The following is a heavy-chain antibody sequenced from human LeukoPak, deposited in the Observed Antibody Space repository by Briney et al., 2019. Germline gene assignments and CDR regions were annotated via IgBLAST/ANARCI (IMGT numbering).Heavy chain of an antibody. CDR1: GFTFSNYL. Sequence: PGGSLRLSCAASGFTFSNYLMSWVRQAPGEGLEWVASIKGDGSEKYYVDSVKGRFTISRDNAKNSLLLQMNSLRAEDTAVYFCARDRGWRSGGYYLYYFDFWGQGTLVTVSS. CDR3: ARDRGWRSGGYYLYYFDF. D-gene: IGHD3-22*01. CDR2: IKGDGSEK. V-gene: IGHV3-7*01. J-gene: IGHJ4*02.